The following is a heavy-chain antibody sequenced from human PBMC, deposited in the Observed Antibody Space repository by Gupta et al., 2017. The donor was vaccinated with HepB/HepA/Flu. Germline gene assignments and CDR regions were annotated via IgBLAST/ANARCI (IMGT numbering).Heavy chain of an antibody. CDR3: ARFVWGLVAFDI. D-gene: IGHD7-27*01. Sequence: EVRLVESGGGLVQPGGSLRLCCSASGFTFSNYWMYWVRQAQEKGLEWLANIKQDGSEKYYVDSVKGRLTISRDNAKNSLDLQMDSLRAEDTAVYYCARFVWGLVAFDIWGQGTMVTVSS. V-gene: IGHV3-7*01. CDR2: IKQDGSEK. J-gene: IGHJ3*02. CDR1: GFTFSNYW.